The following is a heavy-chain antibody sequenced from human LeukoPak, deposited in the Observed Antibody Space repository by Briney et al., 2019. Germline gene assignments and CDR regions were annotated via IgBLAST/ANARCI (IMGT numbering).Heavy chain of an antibody. CDR3: AREADCSSTSCYTGTDAFDI. Sequence: GGSLRLSCAAPGFTLSSYEMNGGRQAPGKGLERVSYIRSSGSAIYYADSVKGRFTISRENAKNSLYLQMNSLRAEDTAVYYCAREADCSSTSCYTGTDAFDIWGQGTMVTVSS. D-gene: IGHD2-2*02. V-gene: IGHV3-48*03. CDR2: IRSSGSAI. J-gene: IGHJ3*02. CDR1: GFTLSSYE.